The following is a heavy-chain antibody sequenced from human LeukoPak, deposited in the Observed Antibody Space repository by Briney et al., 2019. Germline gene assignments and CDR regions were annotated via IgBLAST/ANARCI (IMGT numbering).Heavy chain of an antibody. CDR1: GGSISSYY. J-gene: IGHJ5*02. CDR3: ARGDSSSWSAWFDP. Sequence: SETLSLTCTVSGGSISSYYWSWIRQPPGKGLEGIGYIYYSGSTNYNPSLKSRVTISVDTSKNQFSLKLSSVTAADTAVYYCARGDSSSWSAWFDPWGQGTLVTVSS. D-gene: IGHD6-13*01. V-gene: IGHV4-59*01. CDR2: IYYSGST.